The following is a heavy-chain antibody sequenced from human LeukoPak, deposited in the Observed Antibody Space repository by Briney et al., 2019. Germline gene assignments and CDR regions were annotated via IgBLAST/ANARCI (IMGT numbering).Heavy chain of an antibody. CDR3: ASLERVDAFDI. Sequence: GGSLRLSCAASGISFSRYALTWVRQAPGKGLEWVSYISSSGSTIYYADSVKGRFTISRDNAKNSLYLQMNSLRAEDTAVYYCASLERVDAFDIWGQGTMVTVSS. CDR1: GISFSRYA. V-gene: IGHV3-48*03. D-gene: IGHD1-1*01. CDR2: ISSSGSTI. J-gene: IGHJ3*02.